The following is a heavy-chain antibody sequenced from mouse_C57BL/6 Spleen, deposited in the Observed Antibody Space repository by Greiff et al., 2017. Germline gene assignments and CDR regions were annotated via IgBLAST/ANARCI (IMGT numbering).Heavy chain of an antibody. Sequence: EVQLQQSGPELVKPGASVKISCKASGYTFTDYYMNWVKQSHGKSLEWIGDINPNNGGTSYNQKFKGKATLTVDKSSSTAYMELRSLTSEDSAVYYCATAQATFYFDYGGQGTTLTVSS. V-gene: IGHV1-26*01. CDR1: GYTFTDYY. CDR3: ATAQATFYFDY. CDR2: INPNNGGT. J-gene: IGHJ2*01. D-gene: IGHD3-2*02.